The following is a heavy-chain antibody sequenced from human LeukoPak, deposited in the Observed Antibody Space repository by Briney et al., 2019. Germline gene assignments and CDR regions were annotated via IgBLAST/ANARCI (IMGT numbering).Heavy chain of an antibody. J-gene: IGHJ4*02. CDR1: GFTFSSYA. CDR2: ISGSGVDT. CDR3: ARRGGHYLDY. Sequence: GGSLRLSCAASGFTFSSYAMSWIRQAPGKGLEWVSVISGSGVDTYYADSVKGRFTISRDNSKNTLYLQMNSLRAEDTAVYYCARRGGHYLDYWGQGTLVTVSS. V-gene: IGHV3-23*01.